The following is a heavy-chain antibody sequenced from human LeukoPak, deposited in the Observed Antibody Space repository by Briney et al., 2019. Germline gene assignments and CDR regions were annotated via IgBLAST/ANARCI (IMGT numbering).Heavy chain of an antibody. D-gene: IGHD4-17*01. CDR2: IKGDESYT. CDR3: ASQADSAYGDYN. J-gene: IGHJ4*02. V-gene: IGHV3-74*01. Sequence: GGSLRLSCAASGFTYSRYWMHWVRQVPGKGLVWVARIKGDESYTFYADSVKGRFTISRVNAKNTLYLQMNSLRAEDTAVYYCASQADSAYGDYNWGQGTLVTVSS. CDR1: GFTYSRYW.